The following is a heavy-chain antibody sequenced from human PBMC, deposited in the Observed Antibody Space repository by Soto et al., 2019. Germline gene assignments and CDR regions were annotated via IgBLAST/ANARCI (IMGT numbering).Heavy chain of an antibody. CDR1: GYTFTSYY. CDR3: AREDLQLWPAGWFDP. V-gene: IGHV1-46*01. J-gene: IGHJ5*02. D-gene: IGHD5-18*01. CDR2: ITPSGGST. Sequence: QVQLVQSGAEVKKPGASVKVSCKASGYTFTSYYMHWVRQAPGQGLEWMGIITPSGGSTSYAQKFQGRVTMTRDTSTSTVYMELSSLRSEDTAVYYCAREDLQLWPAGWFDPWGQGTLVTVSS.